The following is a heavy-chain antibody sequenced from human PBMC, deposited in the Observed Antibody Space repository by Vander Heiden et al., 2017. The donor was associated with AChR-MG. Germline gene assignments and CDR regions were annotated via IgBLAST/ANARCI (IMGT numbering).Heavy chain of an antibody. D-gene: IGHD3-22*01. V-gene: IGHV3-23*01. CDR2: ISGSGGST. J-gene: IGHJ4*02. CDR1: GFTFSSYA. CDR3: AKDPDYYDSSGYQNQPDNDY. Sequence: EVQLLESGGGLVQPGGSLRLSCAASGFTFSSYAMRGVRQAPGKGLEWVSAISGSGGSTYYADSVKGRFTISRDNSKNTLYLQMNSLRAEDTAVYYCAKDPDYYDSSGYQNQPDNDYWGQGTLVTVYS.